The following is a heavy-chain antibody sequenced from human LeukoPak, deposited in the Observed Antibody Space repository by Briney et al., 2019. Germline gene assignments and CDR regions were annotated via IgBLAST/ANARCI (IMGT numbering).Heavy chain of an antibody. CDR3: ARGNCSGGTCYEIDY. V-gene: IGHV4-59*08. CDR2: IYYSGST. J-gene: IGHJ4*02. Sequence: SETLSLTRTVSGASVSSYYWSWIRQPPGKGLEWIGYIYYSGSTYYNPSLKSRVTIPVDTSKNQISLKLSSVTAADTAVYYCARGNCSGGTCYEIDYWGQGTLVTVSS. D-gene: IGHD2-15*01. CDR1: GASVSSYY.